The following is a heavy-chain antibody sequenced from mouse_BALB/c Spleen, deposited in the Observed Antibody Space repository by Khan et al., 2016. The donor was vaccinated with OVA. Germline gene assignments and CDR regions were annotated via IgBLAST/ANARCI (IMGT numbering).Heavy chain of an antibody. V-gene: IGHV1-18*01. J-gene: IGHJ3*01. D-gene: IGHD1-1*02. CDR1: GYTFTDYN. CDR3: ARHGCGGFAY. CDR2: IRPNNDGS. Sequence: VRLQQSGPELVKPGASVKIPCKASGYTFTDYNIAWVKQSHGKILEWIGDIRPNNDGSIYNQKFKGKATLTVDKSSNTAYMQLRSLTSEETAVXCCARHGCGGFAYWGQGSRVTVSA.